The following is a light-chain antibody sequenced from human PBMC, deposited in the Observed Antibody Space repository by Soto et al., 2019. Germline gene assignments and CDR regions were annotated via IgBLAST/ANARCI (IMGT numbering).Light chain of an antibody. CDR3: MQGTHWPPYS. Sequence: VVLTQSPLSLPVTLGQPASISCNSSQSLVYRDGNTYLNWFQQRPGQSPRRLIYKVSDRDSGVPDRFSGSWSGTDFTLKISRVEAEDVGVYYCMQGTHWPPYSFGQGTKVDIK. V-gene: IGKV2-30*01. CDR1: QSLVYRDGNTY. CDR2: KVS. J-gene: IGKJ2*03.